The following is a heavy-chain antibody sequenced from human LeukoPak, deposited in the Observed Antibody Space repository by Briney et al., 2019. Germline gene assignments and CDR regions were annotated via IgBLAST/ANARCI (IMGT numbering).Heavy chain of an antibody. J-gene: IGHJ4*02. V-gene: IGHV1-3*01. D-gene: IGHD1-14*01. Sequence: ASVKVSCKASGYTFTSYAMHWVRQAPGQRLEWMGWINAGNGDTKYSQKFQGRVTITRDTSASTAYVELSSLRSDDTAVYYCARGTNPDFDYWGQGTLVTVSS. CDR1: GYTFTSYA. CDR3: ARGTNPDFDY. CDR2: INAGNGDT.